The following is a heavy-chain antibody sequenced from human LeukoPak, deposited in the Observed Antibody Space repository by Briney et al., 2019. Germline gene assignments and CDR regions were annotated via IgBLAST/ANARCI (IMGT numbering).Heavy chain of an antibody. D-gene: IGHD2-15*01. CDR3: ARIHRYCSGGACYVLDN. CDR1: GVSISNYY. V-gene: IGHV4-59*01. J-gene: IGHJ4*02. CDR2: FYYSGST. Sequence: SETLSLTCTVSGVSISNYYWSWIRQPPGKGLEWIGFFYYSGSTNYNPSFKSRITISVDTSRNQFSLQLSSVTAADTAVYYCARIHRYCSGGACYVLDNWGQGTLVAVSS.